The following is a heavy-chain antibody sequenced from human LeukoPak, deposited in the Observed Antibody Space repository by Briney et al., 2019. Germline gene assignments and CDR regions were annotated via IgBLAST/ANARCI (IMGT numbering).Heavy chain of an antibody. CDR1: GFTFSAYW. V-gene: IGHV3-7*01. CDR2: IKEDGTEK. J-gene: IGHJ4*02. Sequence: GGSLRLSCAASGFTFSAYWMTWVRQAPGKGLEWVANIKEDGTEKNYVDAVKGRFNISRDNVKKSLYLEMNSLRVEDTAVYYCARGRWSDYWGQGTQVTVSS. CDR3: ARGRWSDY. D-gene: IGHD5-24*01.